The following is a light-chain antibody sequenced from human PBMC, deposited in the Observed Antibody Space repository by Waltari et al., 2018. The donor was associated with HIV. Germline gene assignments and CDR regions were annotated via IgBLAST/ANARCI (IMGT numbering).Light chain of an antibody. Sequence: QSVLTQPPSVSGAPGQRVTISCTGSRSNIGAGYDVHWYQQLPGTAPKLLIYGNTNRPSGVPYRFSGSKSGTSASLAITGLQAEDEADYYCQSYDSSLSASVFGEGTKLTVL. V-gene: IGLV1-40*01. J-gene: IGLJ2*01. CDR2: GNT. CDR3: QSYDSSLSASV. CDR1: RSNIGAGYD.